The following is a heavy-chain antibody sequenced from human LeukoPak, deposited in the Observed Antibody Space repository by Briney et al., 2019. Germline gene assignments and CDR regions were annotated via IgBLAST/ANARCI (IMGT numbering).Heavy chain of an antibody. CDR3: ATDLTVPTIGYFGY. V-gene: IGHV3-23*01. CDR2: ISGFNT. J-gene: IGHJ4*02. Sequence: AGGSLRLSCAASGFTFSSYAMSWVRQAPGKGLEWVSSISGFNTYYADSVKGRFTISRDNSKNTMYLQMNSLRPEDTAVYYCATDLTVPTIGYFGYWAKGPLVTV. CDR1: GFTFSSYA. D-gene: IGHD5-12*01.